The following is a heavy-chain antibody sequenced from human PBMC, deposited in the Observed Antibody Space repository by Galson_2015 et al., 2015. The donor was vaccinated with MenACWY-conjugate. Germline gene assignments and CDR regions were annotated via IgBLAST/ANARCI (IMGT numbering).Heavy chain of an antibody. J-gene: IGHJ4*02. CDR2: ISYAVFCL. V-gene: IGHV3-30-3*01. CDR1: GFTFSSYA. D-gene: IGHD3-10*01. Sequence: SLRLSCAASGFTFSSYAMHWVRQAPGKGLEWVAVISYAVFCLNKKDSVKGRLTISRDNSKNTLYLQMNSLTAEDTAVYYCAGTTYYGSGSYPTEFDSWGQGTLVTVS. CDR3: AGTTYYGSGSYPTEFDS.